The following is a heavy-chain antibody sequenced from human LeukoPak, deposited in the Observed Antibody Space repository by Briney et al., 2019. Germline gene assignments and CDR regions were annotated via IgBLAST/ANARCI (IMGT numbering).Heavy chain of an antibody. J-gene: IGHJ4*02. V-gene: IGHV4-39*01. D-gene: IGHD3-3*01. Sequence: SETLSLTCTVSGGSLSSSSYYWGWIRQPPGKGLEWIGSIYYSGSTYYNPSLKSRVTISVDTSKNQFSLKLSSVTAADTAVYYCARRGPIFGATDYWGQGTLVTVSS. CDR2: IYYSGST. CDR1: GGSLSSSSYY. CDR3: ARRGPIFGATDY.